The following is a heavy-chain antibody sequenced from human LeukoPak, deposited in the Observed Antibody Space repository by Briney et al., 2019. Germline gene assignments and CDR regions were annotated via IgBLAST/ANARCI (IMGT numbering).Heavy chain of an antibody. Sequence: GGSLRLSCAASEFTFSSYAMHWVRQAPGKGLEWVAVISYDGSNKYYADSVKGRFTISRDNSKNTLYLQMNSLRAEDTAVYYCARIDSSGYCGKYFDYWGQGTLVTVSS. CDR1: EFTFSSYA. V-gene: IGHV3-30-3*01. CDR3: ARIDSSGYCGKYFDY. CDR2: ISYDGSNK. D-gene: IGHD3-22*01. J-gene: IGHJ4*02.